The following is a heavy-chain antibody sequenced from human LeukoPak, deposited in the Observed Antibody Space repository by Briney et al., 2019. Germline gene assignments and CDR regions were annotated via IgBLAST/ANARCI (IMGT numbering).Heavy chain of an antibody. V-gene: IGHV4-59*01. J-gene: IGHJ4*02. CDR1: GGSISSYY. D-gene: IGHD6-19*01. CDR2: IYYSGST. Sequence: SETLSLTCTVSGGSISSYYWSWIRQPPGKGLEWIGYIYYSGSTNYNPSLKSRVTISVDTSRNQFSLKLSSVTAADTAVYYCARVRSSGWGKNFDYWGQGTLVTVSS. CDR3: ARVRSSGWGKNFDY.